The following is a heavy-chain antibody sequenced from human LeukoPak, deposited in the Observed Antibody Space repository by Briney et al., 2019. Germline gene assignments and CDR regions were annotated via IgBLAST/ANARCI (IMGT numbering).Heavy chain of an antibody. V-gene: IGHV3-49*04. J-gene: IGHJ3*02. CDR3: NRRSGTTVGDAFDI. Sequence: GGSLRLSCTTSGFTFGDYAMSWVRQAPGKGLEWVGFIRSKAYGGTTDYAASVKGRFTISRDDSKSIAYLQMNSLKTEDTAVYYCNRRSGTTVGDAFDIWGQGTMVTISS. CDR1: GFTFGDYA. CDR2: IRSKAYGGTT. D-gene: IGHD4-17*01.